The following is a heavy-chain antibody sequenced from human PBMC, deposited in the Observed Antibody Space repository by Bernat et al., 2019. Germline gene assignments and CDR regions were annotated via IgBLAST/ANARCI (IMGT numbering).Heavy chain of an antibody. D-gene: IGHD3-22*01. J-gene: IGHJ6*02. Sequence: QVQLQQSGPGLVKPSQTLSLTCAISGDSVSSNSAAWNWIRQSPSRGLEWLGRTYYRSKWYNDYAVSVKSRITINPDTSKNQFSLQLNSVTPEDTAVYYCAREYEYSSGYSKARSYGMDVWGQGTTVTVSS. CDR2: TYYRSKWYN. CDR1: GDSVSSNSAA. V-gene: IGHV6-1*01. CDR3: AREYEYSSGYSKARSYGMDV.